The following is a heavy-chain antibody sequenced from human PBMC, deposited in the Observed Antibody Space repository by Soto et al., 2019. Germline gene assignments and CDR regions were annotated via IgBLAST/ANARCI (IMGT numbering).Heavy chain of an antibody. J-gene: IGHJ6*02. Sequence: SETLSLTCAVYGGSFSGYYWSWIRQPPGKGLEWIGEINHSGSTNYNPSLKSRVTISVDTSKNQFSLKLSSVTAADTAVYYCARGWSIAARPGGMDVWGQGTTVTVSS. V-gene: IGHV4-34*01. D-gene: IGHD6-6*01. CDR2: INHSGST. CDR3: ARGWSIAARPGGMDV. CDR1: GGSFSGYY.